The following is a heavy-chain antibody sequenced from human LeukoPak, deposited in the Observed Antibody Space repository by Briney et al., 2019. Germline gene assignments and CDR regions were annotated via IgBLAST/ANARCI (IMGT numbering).Heavy chain of an antibody. D-gene: IGHD3-16*01. J-gene: IGHJ4*02. V-gene: IGHV3-23*01. CDR3: AKVTGGDMITYGGVDY. Sequence: PGGSLRLSCAASGFTFISYAMTWVRQAPGKGLEWVSAICGNGDITYYADSVKGRSTISRDNSKNTLYLQMDSLRVEDTAVHYCAKVTGGDMITYGGVDYWGQGTLVTVSS. CDR1: GFTFISYA. CDR2: ICGNGDIT.